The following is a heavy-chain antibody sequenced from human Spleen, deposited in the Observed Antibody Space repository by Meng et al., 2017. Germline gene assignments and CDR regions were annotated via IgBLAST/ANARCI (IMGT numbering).Heavy chain of an antibody. V-gene: IGHV3-15*01. Sequence: GGSLRLSCAASGFTFSNAWMSWVRQAPGKGLEWVGRLKRKNDAGTADYAAPVKGRFIISRDDSKNTLYLQMNSLKIEDTAVYYCTTSIRYFDWLSFDAFDLWGQGTMVTVSS. CDR3: TTSIRYFDWLSFDAFDL. D-gene: IGHD3-9*01. CDR1: GFTFSNAW. J-gene: IGHJ3*01. CDR2: LKRKNDAGTA.